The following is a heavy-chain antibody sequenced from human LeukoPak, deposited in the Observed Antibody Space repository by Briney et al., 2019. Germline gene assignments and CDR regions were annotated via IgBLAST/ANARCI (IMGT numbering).Heavy chain of an antibody. CDR2: IKSKADDGTT. CDR3: TTTYYDFWSGSYYYYMDV. D-gene: IGHD3-3*01. V-gene: IGHV3-15*01. CDR1: GFTFSNAW. Sequence: PGGSLRLSRAASGFTFSNAWMSWVRQAPGKGLEWVGRIKSKADDGTTDYAAPVKGRHTIPRDDSKNTLYLQMNSLKTEDTAVYYCTTTYYDFWSGSYYYYMDVWGKGTTVTVSS. J-gene: IGHJ6*03.